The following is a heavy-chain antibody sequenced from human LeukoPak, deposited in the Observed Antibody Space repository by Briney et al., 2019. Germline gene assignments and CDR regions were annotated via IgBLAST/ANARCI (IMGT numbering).Heavy chain of an antibody. D-gene: IGHD5-18*01. Sequence: GGSLRLSCAASGFAFNSYTMGWVRQAPGKGLEWVSSISGSGGSTYYADSVKGRFTISRDNSKSTLYLQMNSLRAEDTAVYYCAKEKKYSYGLIDYWGQGTLVTVSS. J-gene: IGHJ4*02. V-gene: IGHV3-23*01. CDR3: AKEKKYSYGLIDY. CDR2: ISGSGGST. CDR1: GFAFNSYT.